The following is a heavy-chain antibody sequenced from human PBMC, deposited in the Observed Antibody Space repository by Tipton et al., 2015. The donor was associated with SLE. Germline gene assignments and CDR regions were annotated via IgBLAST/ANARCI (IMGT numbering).Heavy chain of an antibody. V-gene: IGHV4-59*08. Sequence: TLSLTCTVSGGSISSYYWSWIRQPPGKGLEWIGYISDGGGTNYNPSLKSRVTISVDTSKNQFSLKLSSVTAADTAVYYCARGRIAVAGNHFDYWGQGTLVTVSS. CDR3: ARGRIAVAGNHFDY. CDR1: GGSISSYY. J-gene: IGHJ4*02. CDR2: ISDGGGT. D-gene: IGHD6-19*01.